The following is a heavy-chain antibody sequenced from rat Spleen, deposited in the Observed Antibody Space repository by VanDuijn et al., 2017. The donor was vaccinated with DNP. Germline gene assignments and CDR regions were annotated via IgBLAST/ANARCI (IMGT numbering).Heavy chain of an antibody. J-gene: IGHJ3*01. CDR2: ISTGGGNT. CDR1: GFTFSHYY. V-gene: IGHV5S11*01. D-gene: IGHD1-10*01. Sequence: EVQLVESGGGLVLPGRSLKLSCAASGFTFSHYYMAWVRQAPTKGLEWVASISTGGGNTYYRDSVTGRFTISRDNAKSTLYLQMDSLRSEETASYYCVRQGQLGFAYWGQGTLVTVSS. CDR3: VRQGQLGFAY.